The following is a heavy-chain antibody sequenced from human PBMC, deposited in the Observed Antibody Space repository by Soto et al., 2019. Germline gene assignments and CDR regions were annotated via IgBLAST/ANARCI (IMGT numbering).Heavy chain of an antibody. D-gene: IGHD1-1*01. CDR3: ARSFTPWNMNYYGVDV. V-gene: IGHV4-31*03. CDR1: SGSISHGGYY. Sequence: SETLSLTCSVSSGSISHGGYYWSWIRHHPRRGLEWIGFIYYTGNAYYSPSLESRVTLTVDRFKNEFSLDLTSVTAADAGVYYCARSFTPWNMNYYGVDVWGPGTTVTVSS. CDR2: IYYTGNA. J-gene: IGHJ6*02.